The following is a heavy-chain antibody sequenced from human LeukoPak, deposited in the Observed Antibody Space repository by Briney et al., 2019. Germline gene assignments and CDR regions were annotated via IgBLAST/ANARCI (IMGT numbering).Heavy chain of an antibody. Sequence: SVKVSCKASGGTFSSSAINWVRQAPGQGLEWMGRIIPIFGIANYAQQSQGRVTISAEKSTSTAYMELSSLRSEDTAIYYCARVNRGEGVPPSMDVWGQGTTVTVSS. J-gene: IGHJ6*02. CDR2: IIPIFGIA. CDR3: ARVNRGEGVPPSMDV. D-gene: IGHD3-10*01. CDR1: GGTFSSSA. V-gene: IGHV1-69*04.